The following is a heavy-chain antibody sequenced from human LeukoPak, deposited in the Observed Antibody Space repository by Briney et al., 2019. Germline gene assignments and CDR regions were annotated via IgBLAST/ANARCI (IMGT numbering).Heavy chain of an antibody. V-gene: IGHV3-48*03. CDR3: ARTMWGFDY. CDR2: ISSSGSII. J-gene: IGHJ4*02. CDR1: GFAFSDYE. Sequence: GGSLRLSCASSGFAFSDYEMNWVRHAPGKGLEWVSYISSSGSIIYYADSVKGRFTISRDNAKRSLFLQMNSLRVEDTAVYYCARTMWGFDYWGQGTLVTVSS. D-gene: IGHD7-27*01.